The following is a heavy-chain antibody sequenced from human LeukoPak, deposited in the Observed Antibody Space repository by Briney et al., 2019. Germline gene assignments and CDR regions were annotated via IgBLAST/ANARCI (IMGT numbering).Heavy chain of an antibody. J-gene: IGHJ6*02. V-gene: IGHV4-30-4*01. D-gene: IGHD3-22*01. Sequence: SETLSLTCTVSGGSISSGDYYWSWIRQPPGKGLEWIGYIYYSGSTYYNPSLKSRVTISVDTSKNQFSLKLSSVTAADTAVYYCARVPGSSGYYYFGLYYGMDVWDQGTTVTVSS. CDR1: GGSISSGDYY. CDR3: ARVPGSSGYYYFGLYYGMDV. CDR2: IYYSGST.